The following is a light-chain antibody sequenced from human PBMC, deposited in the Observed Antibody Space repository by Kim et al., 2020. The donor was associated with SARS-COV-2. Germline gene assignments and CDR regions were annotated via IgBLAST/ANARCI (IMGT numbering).Light chain of an antibody. Sequence: ELTQPPSASGTPGQRVTISCSGSSSNIAGNTVNWYQQLPGTAPKLLIYSNNQRPSGVPDRISGSKSGTSASLAISGLQSEDEADYYCAAWDDSLHGVVFGGGTQLTVL. CDR1: SSNIAGNT. CDR2: SNN. V-gene: IGLV1-44*01. J-gene: IGLJ3*02. CDR3: AAWDDSLHGVV.